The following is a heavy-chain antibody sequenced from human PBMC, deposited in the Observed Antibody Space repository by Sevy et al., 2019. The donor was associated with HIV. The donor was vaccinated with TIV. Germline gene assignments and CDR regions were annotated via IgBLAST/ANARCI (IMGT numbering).Heavy chain of an antibody. CDR2: IKQDGSEK. CDR3: ARVSGDYSSGWYGLDHFDY. V-gene: IGHV3-7*03. D-gene: IGHD6-19*01. CDR1: GFTISRYW. J-gene: IGHJ4*02. Sequence: GGSLRLSCAASGFTISRYWMSWVRQAPGKGLEWVANIKQDGSEKYYVDSVKGRFTISRDNARNSLYLQMNSLRAEDTAVYYCARVSGDYSSGWYGLDHFDYWGQGTLVTVSS.